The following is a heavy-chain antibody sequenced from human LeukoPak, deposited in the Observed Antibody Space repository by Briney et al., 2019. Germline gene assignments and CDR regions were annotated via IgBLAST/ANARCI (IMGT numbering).Heavy chain of an antibody. CDR2: ISSSGDAT. J-gene: IGHJ4*01. Sequence: GGSLRLSCVGPGFTFNAYAMSWVRQRPGKGPEWVSMISSSGDATDYAESVKDRLSISRDNAKKTLYLQIKSPRADDTAIYYCAKDPRAMGRYFFDDWGQGSLVIVSS. CDR1: GFTFNAYA. V-gene: IGHV3-23*01. CDR3: AKDPRAMGRYFFDD. D-gene: IGHD3-16*01.